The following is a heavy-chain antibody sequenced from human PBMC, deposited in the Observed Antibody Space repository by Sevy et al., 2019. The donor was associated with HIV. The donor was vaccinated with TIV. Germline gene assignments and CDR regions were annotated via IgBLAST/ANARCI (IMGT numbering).Heavy chain of an antibody. CDR2: ISSSIITI. J-gene: IGHJ6*02. CDR1: GFTFSSYG. CDR3: ARVRAARLGGHYWGDV. D-gene: IGHD6-6*01. Sequence: GGSLRLSCAASGFTFSSYGMNWVRQAPGKGLEWVSYISSSIITIYYADSVKGRFTISRDNAKNSLYLQMNSLRDEDTAVYYCARVRAARLGGHYWGDVWGQGTTVTVSS. V-gene: IGHV3-48*02.